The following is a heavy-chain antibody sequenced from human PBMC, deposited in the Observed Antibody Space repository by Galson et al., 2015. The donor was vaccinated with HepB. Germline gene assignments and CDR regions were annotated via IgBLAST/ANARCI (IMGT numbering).Heavy chain of an antibody. Sequence: SLRLSCAASGFTFSSYSMNGVRQAPGKGLEWVASISSSSSYIYYADSVKGRFTISRDNAKNSVYLQMNSLRAEDTAVYYCARDYEMGMVRGVISGYWGQGTLVTVSS. CDR1: GFTFSSYS. J-gene: IGHJ4*02. CDR2: ISSSSSYI. D-gene: IGHD3-10*01. CDR3: ARDYEMGMVRGVISGY. V-gene: IGHV3-21*01.